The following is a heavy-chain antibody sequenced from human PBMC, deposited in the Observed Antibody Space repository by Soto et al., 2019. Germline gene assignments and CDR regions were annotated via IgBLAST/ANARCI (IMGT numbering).Heavy chain of an antibody. CDR2: ISTYNGDT. J-gene: IGHJ6*02. V-gene: IGHV1-18*01. CDR1: GYTFTTFG. CDR3: AREGVAPYYYYGMDV. Sequence: QVQLVQSGVEVKKSGASVKVSCKASGYTFTTFGISWVRQAPGQGLEWMGWISTYNGDTNYAQKFQDRVTMTTDTSTNTVYMELRSLRSDDTAVYYCAREGVAPYYYYGMDVWGQGTTVTVS. D-gene: IGHD2-15*01.